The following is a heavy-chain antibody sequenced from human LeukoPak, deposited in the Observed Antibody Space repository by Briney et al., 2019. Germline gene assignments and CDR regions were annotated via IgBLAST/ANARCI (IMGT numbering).Heavy chain of an antibody. CDR3: AKDFWGSTAHGGWFDP. J-gene: IGHJ5*02. V-gene: IGHV3-33*06. CDR2: IWYDGSNK. D-gene: IGHD3-16*01. Sequence: GGSLRLSCAASGFTFSSYGMHWVRQAPGKGLEWVAVIWYDGSNKYYADSVKGRFTISRDNSKNTLYLQMNSLRAEDTAVYYCAKDFWGSTAHGGWFDPWGQGTLVTVSS. CDR1: GFTFSSYG.